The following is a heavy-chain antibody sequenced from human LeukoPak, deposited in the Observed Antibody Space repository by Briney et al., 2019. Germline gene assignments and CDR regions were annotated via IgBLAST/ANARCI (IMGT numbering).Heavy chain of an antibody. D-gene: IGHD4-17*01. CDR2: IYYSGST. J-gene: IGHJ5*02. Sequence: ASETLSLTCTVSGGSISSGGYYWSWIRQHPGKGLEWIGYIYYSGSTYYNPSLKSRVTISVDTSKNQFSLKLSSVTAADTAVYYCARVRGWYGDYDREDNWFDPWGQGTLVTVSS. CDR3: ARVRGWYGDYDREDNWFDP. CDR1: GGSISSGGYY. V-gene: IGHV4-31*03.